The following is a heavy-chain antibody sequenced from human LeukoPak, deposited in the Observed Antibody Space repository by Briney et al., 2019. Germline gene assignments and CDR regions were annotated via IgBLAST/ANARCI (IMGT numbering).Heavy chain of an antibody. CDR1: EFTFSSYS. CDR3: AKDGSGTYYNRVYYYYGMDV. D-gene: IGHD3-10*01. Sequence: GGSLRLSCAASEFTFSSYSMNWVRQAPGKGLEWVSYITNSGNSKSYADSVKGRFTISRDNTKNSLYLQMNGLRAEDTAVYYCAKDGSGTYYNRVYYYYGMDVWGQGTTVTVSS. V-gene: IGHV3-48*01. CDR2: ITNSGNSK. J-gene: IGHJ6*02.